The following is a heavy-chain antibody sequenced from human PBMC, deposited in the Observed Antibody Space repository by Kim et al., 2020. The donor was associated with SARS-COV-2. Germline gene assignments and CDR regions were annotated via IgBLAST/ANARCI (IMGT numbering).Heavy chain of an antibody. V-gene: IGHV3-23*01. J-gene: IGHJ4*02. CDR3: AKDRGPTTVTTVYY. Sequence: AHTVKGRFPISRENSKNTLYLQMNSLGVDDTAVYYCAKDRGPTTVTTVYYWGQGTLVTVSS. D-gene: IGHD4-17*01.